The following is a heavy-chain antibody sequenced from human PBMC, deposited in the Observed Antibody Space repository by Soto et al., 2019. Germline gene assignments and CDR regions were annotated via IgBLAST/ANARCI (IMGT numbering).Heavy chain of an antibody. CDR1: GGSISTTGYY. V-gene: IGHV4-39*01. D-gene: IGHD3-22*01. Sequence: QLQLQESGPGLVKPSETLSLTCTVSGGSISTTGYYWGWIRQPPGKGLEWIGSFYYSGSTYYNPSLNSRVTISVDTSKNQFSLKLSSVTAADTAVYYCARHGLSDSSGYYLIDCWGQGTLVTVSS. CDR2: FYYSGST. CDR3: ARHGLSDSSGYYLIDC. J-gene: IGHJ4*02.